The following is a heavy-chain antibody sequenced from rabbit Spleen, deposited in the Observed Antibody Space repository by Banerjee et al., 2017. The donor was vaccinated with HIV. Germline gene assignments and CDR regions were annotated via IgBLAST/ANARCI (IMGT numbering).Heavy chain of an antibody. V-gene: IGHV1S45*01. D-gene: IGHD8-1*01. CDR3: ARDAGSGAYIDGYFNL. CDR1: GVSFSDKDV. CDR2: INMITSKS. Sequence: QEQLEESGGGLVKPEGSLTLTCKASGVSFSDKDVMCWVRQAPGKGLEWIACINMITSKSVYANWAKGRFTISKASSTTVTLQMTSLTVADTATYFCARDAGSGAYIDGYFNLWGQGTLVTVS. J-gene: IGHJ4*01.